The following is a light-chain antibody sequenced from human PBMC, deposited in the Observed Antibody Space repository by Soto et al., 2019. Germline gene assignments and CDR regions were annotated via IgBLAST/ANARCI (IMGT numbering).Light chain of an antibody. CDR2: RDS. V-gene: IGLV3-9*01. Sequence: SYELTQPLSVSVALGQTARITCGGNNIGSKDVHWYQQKPGQAPVLVIYRDSNRPSGIPERFSGSNSGNTATLTISGAQAGDEADYYCQVWDSSTAVFGTGTKVTVL. CDR3: QVWDSSTAV. CDR1: NIGSKD. J-gene: IGLJ1*01.